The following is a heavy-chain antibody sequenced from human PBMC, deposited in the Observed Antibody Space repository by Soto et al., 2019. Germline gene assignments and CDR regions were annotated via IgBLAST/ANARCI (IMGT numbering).Heavy chain of an antibody. D-gene: IGHD3-3*01. J-gene: IGHJ4*02. V-gene: IGHV5-51*01. CDR1: GYDFNTNW. CDR2: MYPGDSDT. Sequence: GESLKISCRGSGYDFNTNWFGWVRQLPGRGLEWVGIMYPGDSDTRYNPSLQGHVTLSVDVTVSTAFLQWRSLETSDTGMYFCARLPRDCNKTSCYYADHWGQGTQVTVSS. CDR3: ARLPRDCNKTSCYYADH.